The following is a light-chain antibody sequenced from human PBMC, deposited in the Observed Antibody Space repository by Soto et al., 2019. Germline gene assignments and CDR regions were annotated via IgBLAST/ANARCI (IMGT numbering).Light chain of an antibody. CDR1: QSITTH. CDR2: GAS. J-gene: IGKJ5*01. Sequence: IVMTQSPGTLSLSAGDRATLSCRASQSITTHLAWYQQRPGQAPGLLIYGASSRATGIPDRFSGSASGTEFTLTISSLQSEDFGVYYCQQYNDWPRTFGQGTRLEIK. CDR3: QQYNDWPRT. V-gene: IGKV3D-15*01.